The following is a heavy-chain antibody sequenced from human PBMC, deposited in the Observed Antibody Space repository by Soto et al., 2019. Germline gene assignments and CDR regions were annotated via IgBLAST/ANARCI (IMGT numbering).Heavy chain of an antibody. J-gene: IGHJ4*02. CDR1: EFIFSSFA. Sequence: GGALRLSCVVSEFIFSSFALSWVRPAPGKGLEWVAAVSRRGVNTYYADSVKGRFTISRENAKNTLYLQMNSLRAEDTAVYYCAKLSSPINDLAEPGPDYWGQGTLVTVSS. V-gene: IGHV3-23*01. CDR2: VSRRGVNT. D-gene: IGHD3-16*01. CDR3: AKLSSPINDLAEPGPDY.